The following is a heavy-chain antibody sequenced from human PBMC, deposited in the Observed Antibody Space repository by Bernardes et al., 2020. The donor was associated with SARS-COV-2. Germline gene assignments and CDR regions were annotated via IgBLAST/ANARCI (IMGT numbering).Heavy chain of an antibody. CDR1: GFSFSSYS. J-gene: IGHJ4*02. D-gene: IGHD5-12*01. V-gene: IGHV3-21*01. CDR3: ARVDIVATTYYFDH. CDR2: ISSTSNYI. Sequence: GGSLRLSCAASGFSFSSYSMNWVRQAPGKGLEWVSSISSTSNYIFYADSVKGRFTVSRDNAKNSLYLQMDSLRAEDTAVYYCARVDIVATTYYFDHWGQGILVTVSS.